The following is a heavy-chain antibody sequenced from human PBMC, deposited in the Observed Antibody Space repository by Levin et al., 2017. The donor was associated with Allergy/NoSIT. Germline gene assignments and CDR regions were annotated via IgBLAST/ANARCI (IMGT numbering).Heavy chain of an antibody. J-gene: IGHJ3*01. Sequence: RASVKVSCAVSGFSLSEYAMAWVRQAPGKGLEWVSEITGGGFNTYYGDSVKGRFTVSKDDSKDTLYLDLSSLRVEDTAVYFCAKKQGGTSGFSFDVWGQGTMVTVSS. V-gene: IGHV3-23*01. CDR1: GFSLSEYA. CDR3: AKKQGGTSGFSFDV. CDR2: ITGGGFNT. D-gene: IGHD1-1*01.